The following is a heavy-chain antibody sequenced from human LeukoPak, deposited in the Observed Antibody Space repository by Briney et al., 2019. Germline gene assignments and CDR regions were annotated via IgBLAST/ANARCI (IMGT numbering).Heavy chain of an antibody. V-gene: IGHV3-7*01. Sequence: GGSLRLSCAASGFTFSSSWMGWVRQAPGKGLEWVANIKQDGSEKYCVDSVKGRFTISRGNAKNSLYLQMNSLRAEDTAVYCCARDNKVFDYWGQGTLVTVSS. CDR3: ARDNKVFDY. CDR2: IKQDGSEK. J-gene: IGHJ4*02. D-gene: IGHD2/OR15-2a*01. CDR1: GFTFSSSW.